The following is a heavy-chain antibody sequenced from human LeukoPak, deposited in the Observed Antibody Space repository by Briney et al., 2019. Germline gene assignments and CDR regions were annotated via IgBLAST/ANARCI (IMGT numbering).Heavy chain of an antibody. V-gene: IGHV4-34*01. J-gene: IGHJ1*01. CDR2: INHSGST. CDR1: GGSVSGYY. D-gene: IGHD2-8*01. Sequence: SETLSLTCAVFGGSVSGYYWSWIRQPPGKGLEWIGEINHSGSTNYNPSLKSRVTISIDTSKNQFSLKLSSVTAADTAVYYCARGPPIVNAPTCYFQLWGQGSLVTVSS. CDR3: ARGPPIVNAPTCYFQL.